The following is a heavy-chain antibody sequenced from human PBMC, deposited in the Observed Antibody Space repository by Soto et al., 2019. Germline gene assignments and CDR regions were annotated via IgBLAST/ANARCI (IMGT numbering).Heavy chain of an antibody. CDR3: ARGLYSNSWTPFY. J-gene: IGHJ4*02. CDR1: GGSIDTSSHF. Sequence: SETLSLSCTVSGGSIDTSSHFWGWIRQPPGKGLEWIGSVYYNGNAYYNPSLESRVTISVDTSKNQFSLKLNSVTAADTAVYYCARGLYSNSWTPFYWGQGTLVTVSS. CDR2: VYYNGNA. V-gene: IGHV4-39*07. D-gene: IGHD6-13*01.